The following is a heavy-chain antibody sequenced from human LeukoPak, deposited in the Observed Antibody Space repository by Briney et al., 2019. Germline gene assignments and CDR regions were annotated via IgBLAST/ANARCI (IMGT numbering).Heavy chain of an antibody. Sequence: ASVKVSCKASGYTFTDYYIHWVRQAPGQGLMWMGWINPHTGVTTYAQSFQGRVTLTRDTSTTTTYMELSRLRSDDTAVYYCAFFEYSSSSSHYWGQGTLVTVSS. CDR1: GYTFTDYY. J-gene: IGHJ4*02. D-gene: IGHD6-6*01. V-gene: IGHV1-2*02. CDR2: INPHTGVT. CDR3: AFFEYSSSSSHY.